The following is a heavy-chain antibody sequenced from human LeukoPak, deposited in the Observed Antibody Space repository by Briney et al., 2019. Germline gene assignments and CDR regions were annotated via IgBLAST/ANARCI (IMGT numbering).Heavy chain of an antibody. CDR1: GFTFNNYA. Sequence: PGGSLRLSCAASGFTFNNYAMSWVRQAPGKGLEWVSAISGSDAGTYYADSVKGRFTISRDNSNNTVYLQMNSLRAEDTAVYYCAKDRKKQWLVQASYNWFDPWGQGTLVTVSS. CDR3: AKDRKKQWLVQASYNWFDP. V-gene: IGHV3-23*01. D-gene: IGHD6-19*01. J-gene: IGHJ5*02. CDR2: ISGSDAGT.